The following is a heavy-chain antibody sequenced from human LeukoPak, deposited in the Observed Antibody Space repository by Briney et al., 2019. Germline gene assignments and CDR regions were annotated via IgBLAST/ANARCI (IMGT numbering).Heavy chain of an antibody. Sequence: PGRSLRLSCAASGFTFSSYAMSWVRQAPGKGLEWVSAISGSGGSTYYADSVKGRFTISRDNSKNTLYLQMNSLRAEDTAVYYCAKGGTAVAGTGIPSDYWGQGTLVTVSS. CDR1: GFTFSSYA. CDR2: ISGSGGST. CDR3: AKGGTAVAGTGIPSDY. J-gene: IGHJ4*02. V-gene: IGHV3-23*01. D-gene: IGHD6-19*01.